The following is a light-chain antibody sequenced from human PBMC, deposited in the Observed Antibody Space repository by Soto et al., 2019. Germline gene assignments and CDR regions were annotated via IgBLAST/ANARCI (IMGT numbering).Light chain of an antibody. CDR1: QDINNY. CDR2: ATS. V-gene: IGKV1-27*01. J-gene: IGKJ2*01. CDR3: QKYNSVPYT. Sequence: DIPMTQSPSSLSASVGGRVSITCRASQDINNYLAWYQQKPGKAPKLLIYATSTLHSGVPSRFSGRVSGTDFTLTITSLQPEDAATYYCQKYNSVPYTFGQGTKLEI.